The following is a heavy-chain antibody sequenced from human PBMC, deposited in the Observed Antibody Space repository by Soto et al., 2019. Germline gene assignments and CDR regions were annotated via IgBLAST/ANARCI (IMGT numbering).Heavy chain of an antibody. D-gene: IGHD6-6*01. Sequence: QVPLLQSGAEVKKPGASVKVSCKASGYTFTNYGITWVRQAPGQGLEWMGWISAYNGDTHYTQRLQGRVTMTTDTSTSTAYMELRGLRSDDTAVYYCAIVWQLVGYFYYYMDVWGKGTTVTVSS. CDR1: GYTFTNYG. V-gene: IGHV1-18*01. CDR2: ISAYNGDT. J-gene: IGHJ6*03. CDR3: AIVWQLVGYFYYYMDV.